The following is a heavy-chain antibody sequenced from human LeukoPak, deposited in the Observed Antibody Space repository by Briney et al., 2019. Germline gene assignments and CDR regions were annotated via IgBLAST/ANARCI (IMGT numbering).Heavy chain of an antibody. Sequence: GGSLRLSCAASEFSVGSNYMTWVRQAPGKGLEWVSLIYSGGSTYYADSVKGRFTISRDNSKNTLYLQMNSLRAEDTAVYYCAKDLAMVRGVRSSYYMDVWGKGTTVTVSS. J-gene: IGHJ6*03. D-gene: IGHD3-10*01. CDR2: IYSGGST. CDR3: AKDLAMVRGVRSSYYMDV. CDR1: EFSVGSNY. V-gene: IGHV3-66*01.